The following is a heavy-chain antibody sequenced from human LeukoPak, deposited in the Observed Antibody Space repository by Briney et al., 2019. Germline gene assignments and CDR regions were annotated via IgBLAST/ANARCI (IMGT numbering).Heavy chain of an antibody. Sequence: SKTLSLTCTVSDYSISSGYYWGWIRQPPGKGLEWIGSIYYSGSTYYNPSLKSRVTISVDTSKNQFSLKLSSVTAADTAVYYCARDPLVVRGVIRNFDYWGQGTLVTVSS. V-gene: IGHV4-38-2*02. CDR1: DYSISSGYY. CDR2: IYYSGST. D-gene: IGHD3-10*01. CDR3: ARDPLVVRGVIRNFDY. J-gene: IGHJ4*02.